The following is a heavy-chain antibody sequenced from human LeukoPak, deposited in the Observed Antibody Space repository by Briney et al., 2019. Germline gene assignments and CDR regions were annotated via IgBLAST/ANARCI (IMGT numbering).Heavy chain of an antibody. CDR1: GYTFTIYY. J-gene: IGHJ5*02. CDR2: INPSGGST. CDR3: ARDQKRGSLLRFLEWSPANWFDP. Sequence: GASVTVSFTASGYTFTIYYMHWVRQAPGQGLEWMGIINPSGGSTSYAQKFQGRVTMTRDMSTSTVYMELSSLRSEDTAVYYCARDQKRGSLLRFLEWSPANWFDPWGQGTLVTVSS. V-gene: IGHV1-46*01. D-gene: IGHD3-3*01.